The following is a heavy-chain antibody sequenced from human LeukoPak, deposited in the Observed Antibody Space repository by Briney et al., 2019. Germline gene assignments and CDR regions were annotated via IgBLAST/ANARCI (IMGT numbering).Heavy chain of an antibody. CDR3: ARGQYYDSSGRDC. CDR2: INPNSGGT. Sequence: ASVKVSCKASGYTFTGYYMHWVRQAPGQGLEWMGWINPNSGGTNYAQKFQGRVTMTRDTSISTAYMELSRLRSDDTAVYYCARGQYYDSSGRDCWGQGTLVTVSS. J-gene: IGHJ4*02. D-gene: IGHD3-22*01. V-gene: IGHV1-2*02. CDR1: GYTFTGYY.